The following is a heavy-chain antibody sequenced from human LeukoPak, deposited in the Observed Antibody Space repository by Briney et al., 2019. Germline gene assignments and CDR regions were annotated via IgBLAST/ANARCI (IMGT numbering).Heavy chain of an antibody. CDR3: ARASGYFSSFDY. CDR1: GFTFSSYS. Sequence: GGSLRLSCTASGFTFSSYSMHWVRQAPGKGLEWVAIISYDGSKTYYADSVKGRFSISRDNSKNTKNTLYLQMNSLRADDTAVYYCARASGYFSSFDYWGQGTLVTVSS. J-gene: IGHJ4*02. D-gene: IGHD5-12*01. V-gene: IGHV3-30*04. CDR2: ISYDGSKT.